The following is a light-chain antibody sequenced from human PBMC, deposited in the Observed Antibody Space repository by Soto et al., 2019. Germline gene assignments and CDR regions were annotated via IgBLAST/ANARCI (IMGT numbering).Light chain of an antibody. CDR3: SSFAGGNIYV. V-gene: IGLV2-8*01. Sequence: QSALTQPPSASGSPGQSVTISCTGTSSDVGGYNYVSWHQQHPGKAPKLIIYDVTKRPSGVPDRFSGSKSGYTASLTVSGLQAEDEADYYCSSFAGGNIYVFGTGTKFTV. CDR2: DVT. CDR1: SSDVGGYNY. J-gene: IGLJ1*01.